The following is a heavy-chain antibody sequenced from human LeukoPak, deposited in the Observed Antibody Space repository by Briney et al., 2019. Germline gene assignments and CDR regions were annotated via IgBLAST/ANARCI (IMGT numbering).Heavy chain of an antibody. J-gene: IGHJ4*02. D-gene: IGHD4-17*01. CDR1: GFTFSSYA. CDR2: ISGSGGST. Sequence: GSLRLSCAASGFTFSSYAMSWVRQAPGKGLEWVSAISGSGGSTYYADSVKGRFTISRDNSKNTLYLQMNSLRAEDTAVYYCAKVGDGDYVFDYWGQGTLVTVSS. CDR3: AKVGDGDYVFDY. V-gene: IGHV3-23*01.